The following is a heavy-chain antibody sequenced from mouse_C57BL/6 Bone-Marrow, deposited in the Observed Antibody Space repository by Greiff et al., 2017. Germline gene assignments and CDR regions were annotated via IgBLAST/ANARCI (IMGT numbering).Heavy chain of an antibody. CDR1: GFSLTSYG. J-gene: IGHJ4*01. V-gene: IGHV2-2*01. CDR3: ARRDYYGSSYGDYAMDY. D-gene: IGHD1-1*01. CDR2: IWSGGST. Sequence: VMLVESGPGLVQPSQSLSITCTVSGFSLTSYGVHWVRQSPGKGLEWLGVIWSGGSTDYNAAFISRLSISKDNSKSQVFFKMNSLQADDTAIYYCARRDYYGSSYGDYAMDYWGQGTSVTVSS.